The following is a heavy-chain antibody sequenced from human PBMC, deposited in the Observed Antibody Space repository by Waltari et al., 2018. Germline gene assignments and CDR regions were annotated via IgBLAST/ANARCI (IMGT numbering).Heavy chain of an antibody. CDR3: ARPPPQVARGVVNWYFDL. V-gene: IGHV4-34*01. J-gene: IGHJ2*01. D-gene: IGHD3-3*01. Sequence: QVQLQQWGAGLLKPSETLSLTCAVYGGSFSGYYWSWIRPPPGKGLEWIGEINHSGSTNYNPSLKSRVTISVDTSKNQFSLKLSSVTAADTAVYYCARPPPQVARGVVNWYFDLWGRGTLVTVSS. CDR1: GGSFSGYY. CDR2: INHSGST.